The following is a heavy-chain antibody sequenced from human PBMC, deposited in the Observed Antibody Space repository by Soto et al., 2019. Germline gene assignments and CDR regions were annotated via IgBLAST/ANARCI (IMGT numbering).Heavy chain of an antibody. V-gene: IGHV3-21*01. J-gene: IGHJ4*02. CDR3: ARDIAARPRPLPLDY. CDR1: GFTFSSYS. CDR2: ISSSSSYI. Sequence: PGGSLRLSCAASGFTFSSYSMNWVRQAPGKGLEWVSSISSSSSYIYYADSVKGRFTISRDNAKNSLYLQMNSLRAEDTAVYYCARDIAARPRPLPLDYWGQGTLVTVSS. D-gene: IGHD6-6*01.